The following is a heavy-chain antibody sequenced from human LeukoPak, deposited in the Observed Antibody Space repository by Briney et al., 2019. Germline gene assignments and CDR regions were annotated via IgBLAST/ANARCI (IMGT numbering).Heavy chain of an antibody. V-gene: IGHV3-30*02. CDR1: GFTFSSYG. CDR3: AKDVSIFGPYWYFDL. D-gene: IGHD3/OR15-3a*01. CDR2: IRYDGSNK. Sequence: GGSLRLSCAASGFTFSSYGMHWVRQAPGKGLEWVAFIRYDGSNKYYADSVKGRFTISRDNSKNTLYLQMSSLRAEDTAVYYCAKDVSIFGPYWYFDLWGRGTLVTVSS. J-gene: IGHJ2*01.